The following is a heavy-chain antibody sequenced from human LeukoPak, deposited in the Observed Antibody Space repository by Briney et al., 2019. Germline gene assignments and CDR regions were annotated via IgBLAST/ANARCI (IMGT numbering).Heavy chain of an antibody. J-gene: IGHJ4*02. V-gene: IGHV3-49*03. D-gene: IGHD1-7*01. CDR3: SRVAVVWNFLSDY. Sequence: GGSLRLSCTASVFTFGDYAMSWFRQAPGKGLEWVGFIRSKAYGGTTEYAASVKGRFTISRDDSKSIAHLQMNSLKTEDTAVYYCSRVAVVWNFLSDYWGQGTLVTVS. CDR2: IRSKAYGGTT. CDR1: VFTFGDYA.